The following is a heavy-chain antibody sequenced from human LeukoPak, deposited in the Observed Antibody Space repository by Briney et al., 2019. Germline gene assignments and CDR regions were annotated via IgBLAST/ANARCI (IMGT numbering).Heavy chain of an antibody. CDR2: IYTSGNT. CDR1: GGSMSPYY. J-gene: IGHJ4*02. Sequence: SETLSLTCTVSGGSMSPYYWSRSRQPAGKGLEWIGRIYTSGNTNYNPSLKSRVTMSVDTSKNHFSLKLSSVTAADTALYYCAREYPNSSAWSSDYWGQGTLVTVSS. CDR3: AREYPNSSAWSSDY. V-gene: IGHV4-4*07. D-gene: IGHD6-19*01.